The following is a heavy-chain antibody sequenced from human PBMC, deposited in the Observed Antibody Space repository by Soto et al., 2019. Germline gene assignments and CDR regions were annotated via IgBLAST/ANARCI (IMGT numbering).Heavy chain of an antibody. CDR2: SFHSGNA. CDR3: ARAPAPPLPFDY. J-gene: IGHJ4*01. V-gene: IGHV4-59*01. Sequence: QVHLQESGPGLVKPLETLSLTCTVSGGSIRNVYWSWIRQAPGKGLAWISFSFHSGNAKYNPSLKCRVTISVDKPKNQLSLSLDSVSAADKAVYFCARAPAPPLPFDYWGQGTLVTVSS. CDR1: GGSIRNVY.